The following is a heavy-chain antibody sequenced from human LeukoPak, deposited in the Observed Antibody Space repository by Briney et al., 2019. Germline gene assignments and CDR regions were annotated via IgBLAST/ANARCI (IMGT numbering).Heavy chain of an antibody. CDR2: ISGNGGST. D-gene: IGHD4-17*01. V-gene: IGHV3-23*01. CDR1: GFTFSSYA. Sequence: GGSLRLSCAASGFTFSSYAMSWVRQAPGKGREWVSAISGNGGSTYYADSVKGRFTISRDNSKHTLYLQMNSLRAEDTAVYYCAKGAGYYGRLLFDYWGQGTLVTVSS. J-gene: IGHJ4*02. CDR3: AKGAGYYGRLLFDY.